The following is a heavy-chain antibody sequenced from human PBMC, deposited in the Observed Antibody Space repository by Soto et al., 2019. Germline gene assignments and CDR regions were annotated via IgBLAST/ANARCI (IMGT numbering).Heavy chain of an antibody. V-gene: IGHV1-2*02. CDR1: GYTFTEYY. J-gene: IGHJ4*02. Sequence: ASVKVSCKASGYTFTEYYLYWVRQAPGQGPEWLGGINPRTGDTNQAQKFQGRVTMTRDMSLTTAYMELHTLTSDDTAVYYCAGDPIGGRAPYYFDYWGQGALVTVSS. CDR2: INPRTGDT. D-gene: IGHD3-10*01. CDR3: AGDPIGGRAPYYFDY.